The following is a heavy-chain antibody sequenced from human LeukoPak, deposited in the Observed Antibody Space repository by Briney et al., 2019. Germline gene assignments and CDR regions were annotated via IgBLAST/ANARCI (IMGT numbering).Heavy chain of an antibody. D-gene: IGHD3-10*01. V-gene: IGHV3-13*04. CDR1: GFTFSDYD. J-gene: IGHJ4*02. CDR2: INSVGVT. Sequence: PGGSLRLSCAASGFTFSDYDMHWVRQVTGKGLEWVSTINSVGVTYYPDSVKGRFTISREDDKDSLYLQMNSLRVGDTAVYYCVKPDKRGADYWGQGTLVTVSS. CDR3: VKPDKRGADY.